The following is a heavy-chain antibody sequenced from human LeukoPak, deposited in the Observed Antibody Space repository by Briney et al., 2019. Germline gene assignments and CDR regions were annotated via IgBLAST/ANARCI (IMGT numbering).Heavy chain of an antibody. D-gene: IGHD3-3*01. CDR1: GGSISSYY. CDR2: IYTSGST. CDR3: ARGLGFWNYFDY. Sequence: SETLSLTCTVSGGSISSYYWSWIRQPAGKGLEWIGRIYTSGSTNYNPSLKSRVTISVDTSKNQFPLKLSSVTAADTAVYYCARGLGFWNYFDYWGQGTLVTVSS. J-gene: IGHJ4*02. V-gene: IGHV4-4*07.